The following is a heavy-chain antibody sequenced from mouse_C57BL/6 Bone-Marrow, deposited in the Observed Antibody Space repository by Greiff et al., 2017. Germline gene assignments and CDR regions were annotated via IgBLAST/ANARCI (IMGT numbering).Heavy chain of an antibody. CDR1: GYTFTGYW. V-gene: IGHV1-9*01. D-gene: IGHD1-1*01. CDR2: ILPGNGST. CDR3: GRHRYRGFAY. Sequence: VQLQQSGAELMKPGASVKLSCKASGYTFTGYWIEWVKQRPGHGLEWIGDILPGNGSTNYNQKFKGKATFTVDTSSNTAYMQLSSLTSEDSALSYCGRHRYRGFAYWGQGTLVTVSA. J-gene: IGHJ3*01.